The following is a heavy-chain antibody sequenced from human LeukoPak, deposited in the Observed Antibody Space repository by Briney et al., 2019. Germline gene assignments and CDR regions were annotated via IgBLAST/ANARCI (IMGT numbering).Heavy chain of an antibody. Sequence: GGSLRLYCAASGFTFSNYAMSWVRQAPGKGLEWVSAISGSGGTTFYADSVKGRFTISRDNSKNTLYLQMNSLRAEDSAVYYCAKGRGFYDSSGYYYAYYYGMDVWGQGTTVTVSS. V-gene: IGHV3-23*01. J-gene: IGHJ6*02. CDR2: ISGSGGTT. CDR3: AKGRGFYDSSGYYYAYYYGMDV. D-gene: IGHD3-22*01. CDR1: GFTFSNYA.